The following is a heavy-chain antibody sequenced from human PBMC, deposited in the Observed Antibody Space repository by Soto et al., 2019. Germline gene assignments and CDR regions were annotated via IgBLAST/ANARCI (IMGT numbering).Heavy chain of an antibody. J-gene: IGHJ6*02. CDR2: INPNSGGT. CDR3: ARARGRSALGRGMDV. Sequence: QVQLVQSGAEVKKPGASVKVSCKASGYTFTGYYMHWVRQAPGQGLEGMGWINPNSGGTNYAQKFQGWVTMTRDASISTAYMELSRLRSDDTAVYYCARARGRSALGRGMDVWGQGTTVTVSS. CDR1: GYTFTGYY. V-gene: IGHV1-2*04.